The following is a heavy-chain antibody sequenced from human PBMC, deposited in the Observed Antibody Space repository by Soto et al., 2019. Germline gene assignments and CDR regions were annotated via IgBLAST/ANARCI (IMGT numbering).Heavy chain of an antibody. CDR3: ARHPQVDGTTYYYYGMDV. CDR2: IDPSDSYT. V-gene: IGHV5-10-1*01. Sequence: GESLKISCKGSGYSFTSYWISWVRQMPGKGLEWMGKIDPSDSYTNYSPSFQGHVTISADKSISTAYLQWSSLKASDAATYYCARHPQVDGTTYYYYGMDVWGQGTTVTVSS. D-gene: IGHD1-1*01. CDR1: GYSFTSYW. J-gene: IGHJ6*02.